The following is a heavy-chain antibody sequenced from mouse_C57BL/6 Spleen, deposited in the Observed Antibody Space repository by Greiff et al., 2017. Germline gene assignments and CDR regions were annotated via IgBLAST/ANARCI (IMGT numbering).Heavy chain of an antibody. V-gene: IGHV2-2*01. Sequence: QVQLQQSGPGLVQPSQSLSITCPVSGFSLTSYGVHWVRQSPGKGLEWLGVIWSGGSTDYNAAFISRLSISKDNSKSQVFFKMNSLQADDTAIYYCARKGDYDGRGYAMDYWGQGTSVTVSS. CDR1: GFSLTSYG. CDR3: ARKGDYDGRGYAMDY. CDR2: IWSGGST. D-gene: IGHD2-4*01. J-gene: IGHJ4*01.